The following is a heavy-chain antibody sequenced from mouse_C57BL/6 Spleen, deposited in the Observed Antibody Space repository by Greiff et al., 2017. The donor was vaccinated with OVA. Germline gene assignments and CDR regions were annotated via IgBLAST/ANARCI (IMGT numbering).Heavy chain of an antibody. J-gene: IGHJ4*01. D-gene: IGHD2-5*01. CDR3: ARWSNYGIDY. CDR1: GYTFTSYW. CDR2: IDPSDSYT. Sequence: VQLQQPGAELVMPGASVKLSCKASGYTFTSYWMHWVKQRPGQGLEWIGEIDPSDSYTNYNQKFKGKSTLTVDKSSSTAYMQLSSLTSEDSAVYYCARWSNYGIDYWGQGTSVTVSS. V-gene: IGHV1-69*01.